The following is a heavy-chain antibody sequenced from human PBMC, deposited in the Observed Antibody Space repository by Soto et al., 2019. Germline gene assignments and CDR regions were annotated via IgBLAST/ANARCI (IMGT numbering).Heavy chain of an antibody. D-gene: IGHD1-26*01. CDR1: RFTFSSFG. CDR3: AKDSMGDYYGMDV. CDR2: ISFDGSKK. Sequence: GGSLRLSCAASRFTFSSFGMHWVRQAPGKGLEWVAVISFDGSKKYYADSVKGRFTISRDNSKNTLFLQMNSLRAEDTAVYYCAKDSMGDYYGMDVWGQGTTVTVSS. V-gene: IGHV3-30*18. J-gene: IGHJ6*02.